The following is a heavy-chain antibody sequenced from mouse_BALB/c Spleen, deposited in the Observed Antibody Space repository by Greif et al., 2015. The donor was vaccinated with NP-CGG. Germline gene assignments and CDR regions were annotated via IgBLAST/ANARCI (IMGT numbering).Heavy chain of an antibody. CDR1: GYTFTSYW. D-gene: IGHD2-4*01. J-gene: IGHJ2*01. CDR3: ARRGDYDGFDY. V-gene: IGHV1-7*01. CDR2: INPSTGYT. Sequence: QVQLKESGAELAKPGASVKMSCKASGYTFTSYWMHWVKQRPGQGLEWIGYINPSTGYTEYNQKFKDKATLTADKSSSIAYMQLSSLTSEDSAVYYCARRGDYDGFDYWGQGTTLTVPS.